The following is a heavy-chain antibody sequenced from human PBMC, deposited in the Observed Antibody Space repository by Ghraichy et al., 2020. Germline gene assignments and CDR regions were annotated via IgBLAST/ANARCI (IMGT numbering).Heavy chain of an antibody. CDR2: ISSSGSTI. V-gene: IGHV3-48*03. D-gene: IGHD6-19*01. Sequence: GESLNISCAASGFTFSSYEMNWVRQAPGKGLEWVSYISSSGSTIYYADSVKGRFTISRDNAKNSLYLQMNSLRAEDTAVYYCARDPAGDSSGSFGYFQHWGQGTLVTVSS. CDR1: GFTFSSYE. CDR3: ARDPAGDSSGSFGYFQH. J-gene: IGHJ1*01.